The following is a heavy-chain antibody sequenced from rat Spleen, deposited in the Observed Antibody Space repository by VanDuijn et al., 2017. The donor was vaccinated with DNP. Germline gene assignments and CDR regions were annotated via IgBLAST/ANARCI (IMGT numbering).Heavy chain of an antibody. CDR3: ATLSYYYDGSYYYEGAMDA. J-gene: IGHJ4*01. Sequence: EVQLVESGGGLVQPGRSLKLSCAASGFTFSNYDMAWVRQAPTKGLEWVASISTSGGSTYYRDSVKGRFTISRDNAKSTLYLQMGSLRSEDSATYYCATLSYYYDGSYYYEGAMDAWGQGTSVTVSS. D-gene: IGHD1-12*02. CDR1: GFTFSNYD. V-gene: IGHV5-25*01. CDR2: ISTSGGST.